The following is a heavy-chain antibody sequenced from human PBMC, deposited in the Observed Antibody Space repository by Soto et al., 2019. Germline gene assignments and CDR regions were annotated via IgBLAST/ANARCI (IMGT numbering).Heavy chain of an antibody. D-gene: IGHD6-13*01. CDR2: MYYSGST. V-gene: IGHV4-31*03. Sequence: QVQLRESGPGLVKPSQTLSLTCTVSGGSINSGGYYWNWIRQHPGKGLEWIGYMYYSGSTYYNPFLRSRVMISADTSETHFSLKMTSVPAADTAVYLCARGYRQSGYSSSWVFDYWGQGTLVNVSS. CDR1: GGSINSGGYY. J-gene: IGHJ4*02. CDR3: ARGYRQSGYSSSWVFDY.